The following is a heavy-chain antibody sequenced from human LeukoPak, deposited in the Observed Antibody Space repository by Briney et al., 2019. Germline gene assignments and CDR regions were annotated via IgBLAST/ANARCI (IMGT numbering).Heavy chain of an antibody. CDR2: INPSGGST. CDR1: GYTFTGYY. D-gene: IGHD5-24*01. V-gene: IGHV1-46*01. J-gene: IGHJ6*02. Sequence: ASVKVSCEASGYTFTGYYMHWVRQAPGQGLEWMGIINPSGGSTSYAQKFQGRVTMTRDTSTSTVYMELSSLRSEDTAVYYCARDRPDGYRFTPPLYYYYGMDVWGQGTTVTVSS. CDR3: ARDRPDGYRFTPPLYYYYGMDV.